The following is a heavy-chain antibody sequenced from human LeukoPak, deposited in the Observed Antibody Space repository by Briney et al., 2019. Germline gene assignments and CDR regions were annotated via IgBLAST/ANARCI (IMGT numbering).Heavy chain of an antibody. CDR2: INPNSGGT. D-gene: IGHD3-16*01. V-gene: IGHV1-2*02. J-gene: IGHJ4*02. Sequence: ASVKVSCKASGYTFTGYYMHWVRQAPGQGLEWMGWINPNSGGTNYAQKFQGRVTMTRDTSISTPYMELSRLRSEDTAVYYCTRSGFGGGVHFDYWGQGTPVTVSS. CDR3: TRSGFGGGVHFDY. CDR1: GYTFTGYY.